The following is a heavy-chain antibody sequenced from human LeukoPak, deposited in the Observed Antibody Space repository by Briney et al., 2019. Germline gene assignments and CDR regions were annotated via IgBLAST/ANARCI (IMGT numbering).Heavy chain of an antibody. CDR2: IIPIFGTA. CDR3: ARTGHRLDYGGNSGLDY. CDR1: GYTFTSYY. J-gene: IGHJ4*02. D-gene: IGHD4-23*01. Sequence: GASVKVSCKASGYTFTSYYMHWVRQAPGQGLEWMGGIIPIFGTANYAQKFQGRVTITADESTSTAYMELSSLRSEDTAVYYCARTGHRLDYGGNSGLDYWGQGTLVTVSS. V-gene: IGHV1-69*13.